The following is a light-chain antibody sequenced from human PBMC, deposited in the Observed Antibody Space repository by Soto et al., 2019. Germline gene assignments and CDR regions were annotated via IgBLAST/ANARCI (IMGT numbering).Light chain of an antibody. Sequence: EIVMTQSPATLSLSPGERATLSSRASQRVSSNLAWYQQKPGQAPRLLIYDASTRAPGIPARFSGSGSGTEFTLTISSLQSEDFAVYYCQQYSAWWTFGQGTTVEIK. V-gene: IGKV3-15*01. CDR1: QRVSSN. CDR3: QQYSAWWT. J-gene: IGKJ1*01. CDR2: DAS.